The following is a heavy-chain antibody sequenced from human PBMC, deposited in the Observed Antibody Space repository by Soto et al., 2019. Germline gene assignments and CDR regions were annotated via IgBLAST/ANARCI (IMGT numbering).Heavy chain of an antibody. CDR1: GFTFTNYF. Sequence: QVQLVQSGAEVKKPGASVKVSCKASGFTFTNYFFHWVRQAPRQGLEWMGIISPYDGSKNYQQSLQGRVTMTSDTSTSTVYMELRSLRSEDTAVYFCARGDGRGSTGFYYCYGMDVWGHGTMITVSS. J-gene: IGHJ6*02. CDR3: ARGDGRGSTGFYYCYGMDV. CDR2: ISPYDGSK. V-gene: IGHV1-46*01. D-gene: IGHD1-26*01.